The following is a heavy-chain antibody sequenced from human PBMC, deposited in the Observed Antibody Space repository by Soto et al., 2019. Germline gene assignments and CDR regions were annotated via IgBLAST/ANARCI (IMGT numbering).Heavy chain of an antibody. CDR3: AKDLSPGSADYYFDY. CDR2: INHSGST. CDR1: GGSFSGYY. J-gene: IGHJ4*02. V-gene: IGHV4-34*01. Sequence: SETLSLTCAVYGGSFSGYYWSWIRQPPGKGLEWIREINHSGSTNYNPSLKSRVTISVDTSKNQFSLKLSSVTAADTAVYYCAKDLSPGSADYYFDYWGQGTLVTVSS.